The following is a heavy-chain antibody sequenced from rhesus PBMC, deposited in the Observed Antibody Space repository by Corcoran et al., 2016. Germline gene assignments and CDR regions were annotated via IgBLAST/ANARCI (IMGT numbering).Heavy chain of an antibody. CDR1: GDGFTTHW. D-gene: IGHD6-25*01. CDR3: ARAAGGADGPFFDP. J-gene: IGHJ4*01. Sequence: QVRLQESGPGLVRPSETLSLTCAVSGDGFTTHWWGWVRQPPGKGRGWMGELGGNSVTTKYNPSLKSRVTISKDASKKQLSLRRSSLTAADTAVYSCARAAGGADGPFFDPWGQGVLVTVSS. CDR2: LGGNSVTT. V-gene: IGHV4-80*01.